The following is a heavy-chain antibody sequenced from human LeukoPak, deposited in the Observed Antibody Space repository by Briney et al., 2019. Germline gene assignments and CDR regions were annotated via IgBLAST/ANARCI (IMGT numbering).Heavy chain of an antibody. CDR3: AKDLSSGWPDAFDI. V-gene: IGHV3-23*01. J-gene: IGHJ3*02. CDR2: ISGSGSST. Sequence: GGSLRLSCAASGFTFSSYAMSWVRQAPGKGLEWVSTISGSGSSTYYAGSVKGRFTISRDNSKNTLYLQMNSLKAEDTAVFYCAKDLSSGWPDAFDIWGQGTMVTVSS. D-gene: IGHD6-19*01. CDR1: GFTFSSYA.